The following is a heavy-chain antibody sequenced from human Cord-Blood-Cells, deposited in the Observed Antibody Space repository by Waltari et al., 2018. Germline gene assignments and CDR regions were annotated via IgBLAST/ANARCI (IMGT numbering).Heavy chain of an antibody. D-gene: IGHD3-3*01. CDR2: IRYDGSNK. CDR1: GFTFSSYG. Sequence: LVESGGGVVQPGGSLRLSCAASGFTFSSYGMHWVRQAPGKGLEWVAFIRYDGSNKYYADSVKGRFTISRDNSKNTLYLQMNSLRAEDTAVYYCAKESEWLLYRYDYYGMDVWGQGTAVTVSS. V-gene: IGHV3-30*02. CDR3: AKESEWLLYRYDYYGMDV. J-gene: IGHJ6*02.